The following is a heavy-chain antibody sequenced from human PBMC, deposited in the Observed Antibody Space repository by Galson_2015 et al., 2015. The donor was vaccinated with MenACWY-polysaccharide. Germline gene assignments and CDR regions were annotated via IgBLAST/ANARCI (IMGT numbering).Heavy chain of an antibody. D-gene: IGHD1-14*01. CDR2: IFYSGST. J-gene: IGHJ4*02. CDR3: TRGTGLGYFEY. V-gene: IGHV4-59*01. Sequence: ETLSLTCTISGGSIGRYYWRWIRQPPGKGLEWIGYIFYSGSTNYNPSLKSRLTMSVDTSKKQLPLQMSSVSAADTAVYYCTRGTGLGYFEYWGQGILVTVSS. CDR1: GGSIGRYY.